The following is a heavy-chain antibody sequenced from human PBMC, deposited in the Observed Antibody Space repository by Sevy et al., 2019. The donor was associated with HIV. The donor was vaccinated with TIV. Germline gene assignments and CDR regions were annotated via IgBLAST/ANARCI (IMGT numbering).Heavy chain of an antibody. CDR3: ARADYGDYSGEFDY. J-gene: IGHJ4*02. CDR2: ISYDGTSQ. CDR1: GFTFSAHA. Sequence: GGSLRLSCAASGFTFSAHAMHWVRQAPGKGLEWVAVISYDGTSQYYADSVRGRFTISSDNSKNTLYLQMNSLRAEDTAVYYCARADYGDYSGEFDYWGQGTLVTVSS. V-gene: IGHV3-30-3*01. D-gene: IGHD4-17*01.